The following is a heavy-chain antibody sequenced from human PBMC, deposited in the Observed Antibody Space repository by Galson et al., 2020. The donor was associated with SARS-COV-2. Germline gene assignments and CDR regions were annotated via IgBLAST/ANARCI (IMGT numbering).Heavy chain of an antibody. Sequence: GESLKISCAASGFSFSDYFMYWIRQAPGKGLECVSYITTTGSHTYYTDSVKGRFTVSRDNARNSLYLQMDSLRVEDTAVYYCARLAGSTGNPEDYWGQGTLVTVSS. V-gene: IGHV3-11*06. CDR3: ARLAGSTGNPEDY. D-gene: IGHD1-26*01. CDR2: ITTTGSHT. J-gene: IGHJ4*02. CDR1: GFSFSDYF.